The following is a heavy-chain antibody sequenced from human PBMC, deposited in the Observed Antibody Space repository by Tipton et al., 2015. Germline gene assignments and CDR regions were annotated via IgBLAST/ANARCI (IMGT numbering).Heavy chain of an antibody. V-gene: IGHV4-4*02. Sequence: SLRLSCAVSGGSISSNDWWSWVRQPPGKGLEWIGEIHHGGSTNYNPSLKSRVTMSVDTSKNQFSLHLSSVTAADTAVYYCAREVWYNDSTGYDYWGQGTLVTVSS. D-gene: IGHD3-22*01. CDR2: IHHGGST. CDR1: GGSISSNDW. J-gene: IGHJ4*02. CDR3: AREVWYNDSTGYDY.